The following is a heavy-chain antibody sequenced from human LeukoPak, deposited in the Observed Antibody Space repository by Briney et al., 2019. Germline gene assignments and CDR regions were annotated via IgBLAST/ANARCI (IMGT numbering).Heavy chain of an antibody. D-gene: IGHD5-24*01. Sequence: SETLSLTCNVSGDSHTSHFWSWIRQTPGKGLEWIGYVFHSGTTNYSPSLKSRVTISLDTSKKQFYLRLASVTAADTAVYYCARRMATVTDAFDIWGRGTMVSVSS. V-gene: IGHV4-59*08. CDR1: GDSHTSHF. CDR3: ARRMATVTDAFDI. CDR2: VFHSGTT. J-gene: IGHJ3*02.